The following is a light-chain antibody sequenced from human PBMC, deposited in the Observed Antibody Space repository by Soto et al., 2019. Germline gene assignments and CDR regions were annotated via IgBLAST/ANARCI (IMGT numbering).Light chain of an antibody. CDR3: QQYNSYSRT. Sequence: IQMTQSPSTLSASVGDRVTITCRASQSISSWLAWYQQKPGKAPKLLIYKASSLESGVPSRFSGSVSGTEFTLTISSLQPDDFATYYGQQYNSYSRTFGQGTKVEIK. J-gene: IGKJ1*01. CDR1: QSISSW. CDR2: KAS. V-gene: IGKV1-5*03.